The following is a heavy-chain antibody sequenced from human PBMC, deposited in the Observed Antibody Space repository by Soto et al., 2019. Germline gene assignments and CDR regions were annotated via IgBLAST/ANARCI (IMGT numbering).Heavy chain of an antibody. CDR1: GFSLSTSGVG. D-gene: IGHD6-13*01. CDR2: IYWDDYK. J-gene: IGHJ4*02. Sequence: QITLKESGPTLVKPTQTLTLTCTFSGFSLSTSGVGVGWIRQPPGKALEWLALIYWDDYKRYGPSLKTRLTITKDTAKNQVVLTVTNMDPVDTATEYCADRSSNCFDCWGQGTLVTVSS. CDR3: ADRSSNCFDC. V-gene: IGHV2-5*05.